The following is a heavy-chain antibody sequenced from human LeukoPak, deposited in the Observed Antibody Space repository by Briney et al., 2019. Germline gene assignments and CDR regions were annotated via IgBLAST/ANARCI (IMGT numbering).Heavy chain of an antibody. CDR3: ARDRGVLMVYAKFDY. D-gene: IGHD2-8*01. CDR1: GGSFSGYY. CDR2: INHSGST. J-gene: IGHJ4*02. V-gene: IGHV4-34*01. Sequence: SETLSLTCAVYGGSFSGYYWSWIRQPPGKGLEWIGEINHSGSTNYKSSLKSRVTISVDTSKNQFSLKLSSVTAADTVVYYCARDRGVLMVYAKFDYWGQGTLVTVSS.